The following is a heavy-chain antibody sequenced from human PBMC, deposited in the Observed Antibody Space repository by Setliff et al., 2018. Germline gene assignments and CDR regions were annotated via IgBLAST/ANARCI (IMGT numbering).Heavy chain of an antibody. J-gene: IGHJ4*02. Sequence: PSETLSLTCTVYGASFSDYYWGWIRQPPGKGLEWIGYLSHSGSSNYNPSLKSRVTMLVDTSKNQFSLNLSSVTAADTAVYFCARDNPIVGATDYWGQGILVTVSS. CDR1: GASFSDYY. V-gene: IGHV4-59*12. CDR2: LSHSGSS. CDR3: ARDNPIVGATDY. D-gene: IGHD1-26*01.